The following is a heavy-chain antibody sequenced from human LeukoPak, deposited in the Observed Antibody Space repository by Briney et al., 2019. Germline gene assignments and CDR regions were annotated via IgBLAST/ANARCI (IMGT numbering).Heavy chain of an antibody. D-gene: IGHD3-22*01. J-gene: IGHJ4*02. CDR3: ASHYYDSSGYSFDY. CDR1: GGSISSSSYY. V-gene: IGHV4-39*01. Sequence: SETLSLTCTVSGGSISSSSYYWGWIRQPPGMGLEWIGSIYYSGSTYYNPYLKSRVTISVDTSKNQFSLKLSSVTAADTAVYYCASHYYDSSGYSFDYWGQGTLVTVSS. CDR2: IYYSGST.